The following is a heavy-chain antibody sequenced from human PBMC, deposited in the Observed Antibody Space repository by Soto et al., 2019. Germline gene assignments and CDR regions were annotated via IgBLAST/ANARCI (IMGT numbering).Heavy chain of an antibody. CDR1: VYTFTSCG. D-gene: IGHD3-3*01. V-gene: IGHV1-18*01. CDR3: AREKWIFGVLVHQYYFDY. J-gene: IGHJ4*02. Sequence: ASVKAYDKAPVYTFTSCGISWVRQAPGQGLEWMGWISAYNGNTNYAQKLQGRVTMTTDTSTSTAYMELRSLRSDDTAVYFCAREKWIFGVLVHQYYFDYWGQGTLVTVSS. CDR2: ISAYNGNT.